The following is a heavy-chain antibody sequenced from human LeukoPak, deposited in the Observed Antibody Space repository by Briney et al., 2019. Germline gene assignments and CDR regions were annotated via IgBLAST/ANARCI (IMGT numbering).Heavy chain of an antibody. J-gene: IGHJ4*02. CDR2: INPSGGST. D-gene: IGHD5-18*01. CDR1: GYTFTSYD. V-gene: IGHV1-46*01. Sequence: ASVKVSCKASGYTFTSYDINWVRQATGQGLEWMGIINPSGGSTSYAQKFQGRVTMTRDTSTSTVYMELSSLRSEDTAVYYCARGRRDTAMVNLFDYWGQGTLVTVSS. CDR3: ARGRRDTAMVNLFDY.